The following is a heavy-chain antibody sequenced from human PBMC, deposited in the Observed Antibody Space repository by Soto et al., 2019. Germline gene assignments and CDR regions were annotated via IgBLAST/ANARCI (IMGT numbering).Heavy chain of an antibody. CDR1: GFTFSSYG. CDR2: ISYDGSNK. V-gene: IGHV3-30*18. J-gene: IGHJ4*02. D-gene: IGHD6-19*01. CDR3: AKDYSVWYSSGWTFDY. Sequence: GGSLRLSCAASGFTFSSYGMHWVRQAPGKGLEWVAVISYDGSNKYYADSVKGRFTISRDNSKNTLYLQMNSLRAEDTAVYYCAKDYSVWYSSGWTFDYWGQGTLVTVSS.